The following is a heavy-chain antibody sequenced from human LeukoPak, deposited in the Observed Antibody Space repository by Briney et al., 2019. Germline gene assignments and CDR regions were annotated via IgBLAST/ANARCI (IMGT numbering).Heavy chain of an antibody. D-gene: IGHD4-23*01. V-gene: IGHV1-46*01. CDR2: INPSGGST. CDR3: ARDNSVEDTAWWFDP. CDR1: AYTFTGYY. J-gene: IGHJ5*02. Sequence: ASVKVSCTASAYTFTGYYMHWVRQAPGQGLEWMGIINPSGGSTSYAQNFQGRVTMTRDMSTSTDYMELSSLRSEDTAVYYCARDNSVEDTAWWFDPWGQGTLVTVSS.